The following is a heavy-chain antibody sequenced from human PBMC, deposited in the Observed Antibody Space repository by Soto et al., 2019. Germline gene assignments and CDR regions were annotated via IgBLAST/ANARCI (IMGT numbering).Heavy chain of an antibody. Sequence: GXSVKVYCKASCYTFTSDGISWVRQAPVQGLEWMGWISAYNGNTNYAQKLQGRVTMTTDTSTSTAYMELRSLRSDDTAVYYCARDHVVPAAIGSYYYYYGMDVWGQGTTVT. CDR1: CYTFTSDG. J-gene: IGHJ6*02. CDR3: ARDHVVPAAIGSYYYYYGMDV. CDR2: ISAYNGNT. V-gene: IGHV1-18*01. D-gene: IGHD2-2*02.